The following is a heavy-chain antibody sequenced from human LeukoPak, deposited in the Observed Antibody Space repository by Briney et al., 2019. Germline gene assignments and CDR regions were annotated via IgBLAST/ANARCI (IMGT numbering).Heavy chain of an antibody. V-gene: IGHV3-33*06. J-gene: IGHJ4*02. CDR2: IWYDGSNE. Sequence: GRSLRLSCAASGFTFGSFGMHWVRQAPGKGLEWVAVIWYDGSNEYYADSVKGRFTISRDNSKNTLYLQMNSLRAEDTAVYYCAKGFYGSGSDWGQGTLVTVSS. CDR3: AKGFYGSGSD. D-gene: IGHD3-10*01. CDR1: GFTFGSFG.